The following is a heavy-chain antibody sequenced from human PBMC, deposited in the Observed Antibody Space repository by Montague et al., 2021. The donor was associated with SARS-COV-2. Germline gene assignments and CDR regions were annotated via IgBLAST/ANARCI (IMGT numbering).Heavy chain of an antibody. J-gene: IGHJ5*02. V-gene: IGHV3-7*01. CDR2: IRQDGSDK. CDR1: GFTISSYW. CDR3: TRDRDYGDYLNWFNP. Sequence: SLRLSCAASGFTISSYWMSWVRQAPGKGLEWVANIRQDGSDKYYLDSVRGQFTIFRDNAKNSLYLQMNSLTAEDTGVYYCTRDRDYGDYLNWFNPWGQGTLVTVSS. D-gene: IGHD4-17*01.